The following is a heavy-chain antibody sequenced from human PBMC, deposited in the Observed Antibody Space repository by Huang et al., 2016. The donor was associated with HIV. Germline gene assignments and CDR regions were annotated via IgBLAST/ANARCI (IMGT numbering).Heavy chain of an antibody. J-gene: IGHJ6*02. V-gene: IGHV1-69*01. D-gene: IGHD6-6*01. CDR2: ISPIFGTA. CDR3: ARGRTRSSLYDSYYGLDV. Sequence: QVQLVQSGAEVKKPGSSVKVSCKASGGTFSTYAISWVRQAPGQGLEWMGGISPIFGTANYAQKFQGTVTITADECTSTAYMELSSLRSEDTALYYCARGRTRSSLYDSYYGLDVWGQGPRSPSP. CDR1: GGTFSTYA.